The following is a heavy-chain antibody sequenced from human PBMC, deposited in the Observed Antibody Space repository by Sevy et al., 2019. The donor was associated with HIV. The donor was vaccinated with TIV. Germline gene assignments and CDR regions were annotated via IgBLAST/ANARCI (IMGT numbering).Heavy chain of an antibody. CDR2: ISYDGNKK. Sequence: GGSLRLSCAASGFSFRSHGMHWVRPAPGKGLEWQSVISYDGNKKYYADSVKGRFTISRDNSKNTLYLQMNSLRPEDTAVYYCARDGGWYNYAPSDYWGQGTLVTVSS. CDR3: ARDGGWYNYAPSDY. J-gene: IGHJ4*02. CDR1: GFSFRSHG. D-gene: IGHD1-1*01. V-gene: IGHV3-30*03.